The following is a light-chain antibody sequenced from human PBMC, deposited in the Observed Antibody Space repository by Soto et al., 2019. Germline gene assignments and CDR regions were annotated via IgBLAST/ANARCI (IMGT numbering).Light chain of an antibody. J-gene: IGKJ5*01. CDR3: QQSYSTSIT. CDR2: AAS. CDR1: QNISRH. V-gene: IGKV1-39*01. Sequence: DIQMTQSPSSLSASVGDRVSMTCRASQNISRHLNWYQQKPGKAPKFLIYAASSLLSGVPSRFIGSGSGTDFTLTISSLQPEDFATYYCQQSYSTSITFGQGTRLESK.